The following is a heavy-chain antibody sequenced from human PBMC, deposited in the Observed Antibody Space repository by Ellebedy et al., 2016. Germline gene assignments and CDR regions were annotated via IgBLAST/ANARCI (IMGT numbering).Heavy chain of an antibody. Sequence: GGSLRLSXAASGFTFSSYAMSWVRQAPGKGLEWVSAISGSGGSTYYADSVKGRFTISRDNAKNSLYLQMNSLRGEDTAVYYCAREGDDSSGYYSAFQYWGQGTLVTVSS. J-gene: IGHJ1*01. CDR2: ISGSGGST. V-gene: IGHV3-23*01. CDR1: GFTFSSYA. CDR3: AREGDDSSGYYSAFQY. D-gene: IGHD3-22*01.